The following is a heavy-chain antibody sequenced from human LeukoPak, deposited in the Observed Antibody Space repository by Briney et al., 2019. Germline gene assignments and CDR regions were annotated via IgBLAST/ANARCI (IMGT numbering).Heavy chain of an antibody. V-gene: IGHV1-2*02. Sequence: ASVKVSCKASGYTFTGYYMHWVRQAPGQGLEWMGWINPNSGGTNYAQKFQGRVTMTRDTSISTAYMELSRLRSDDTAVYYCARDGVTMVRGVIIYYGMDVWGQGTTVTVSS. D-gene: IGHD3-10*01. CDR3: ARDGVTMVRGVIIYYGMDV. CDR2: INPNSGGT. J-gene: IGHJ6*02. CDR1: GYTFTGYY.